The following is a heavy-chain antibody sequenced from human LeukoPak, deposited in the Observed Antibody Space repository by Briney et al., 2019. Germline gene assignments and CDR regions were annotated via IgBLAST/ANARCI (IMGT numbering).Heavy chain of an antibody. J-gene: IGHJ4*02. CDR3: ARDRPPRASGSYSY. D-gene: IGHD1-26*01. V-gene: IGHV3-23*01. CDR1: GFTFSGSA. CDR2: ISGSGGST. Sequence: PGGSLKLSCAASGFTFSGSAMHWVRQASGKGLEWVSAISGSGGSTYYADSVKGRFTISRDNAKNSLYLQMNSLRAEDTAVYYCARDRPPRASGSYSYWGQGTLVTVSS.